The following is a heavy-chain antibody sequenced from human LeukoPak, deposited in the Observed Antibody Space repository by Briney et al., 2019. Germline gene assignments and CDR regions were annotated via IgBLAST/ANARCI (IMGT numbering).Heavy chain of an antibody. CDR1: GFTFSSYG. D-gene: IGHD2-2*02. CDR2: ISYDGTNK. J-gene: IGHJ4*02. CDR3: AKRGDCSSISCSTYGIDY. V-gene: IGHV3-30*18. Sequence: PGGSLRLSCAASGFTFSSYGLHWARQAPGKGLEWVAVISYDGTNKYYVDSVKGRFTISRDNSKNTLYLQMNSLRAEDTAVYYCAKRGDCSSISCSTYGIDYWGQGTLVTVSS.